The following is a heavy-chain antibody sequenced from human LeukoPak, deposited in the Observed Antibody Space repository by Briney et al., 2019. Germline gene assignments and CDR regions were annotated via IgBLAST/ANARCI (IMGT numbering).Heavy chain of an antibody. Sequence: GGSLRLSCAASGFTVSSNYMSWLRQAPGTGLEWVSIIYSGGSTYYADSVKGRFTISRDNSKNMLYLQMNDLRAEDTAMYYCARDHYPNNWFDPWGQGTLVTVSS. CDR3: ARDHYPNNWFDP. D-gene: IGHD1-26*01. J-gene: IGHJ5*02. V-gene: IGHV3-53*01. CDR2: IYSGGST. CDR1: GFTVSSNY.